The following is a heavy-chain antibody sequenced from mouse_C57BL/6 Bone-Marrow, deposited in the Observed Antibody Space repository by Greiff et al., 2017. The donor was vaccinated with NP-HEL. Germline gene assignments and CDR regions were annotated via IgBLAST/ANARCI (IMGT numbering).Heavy chain of an antibody. V-gene: IGHV1-54*01. D-gene: IGHD1-1*01. J-gene: IGHJ3*01. CDR3: ARSITTVVETRFAY. CDR2: INPGSGGT. Sequence: LQESGAELVRPGTSVKVSCKASGYAFTNYLIEWVKQRPGQGLEWIGVINPGSGGTNYNEKFKGKATLTADKSSSTAYMQLSSLTSEDSAVYFCARSITTVVETRFAYWGQGTLVTVSA. CDR1: GYAFTNYL.